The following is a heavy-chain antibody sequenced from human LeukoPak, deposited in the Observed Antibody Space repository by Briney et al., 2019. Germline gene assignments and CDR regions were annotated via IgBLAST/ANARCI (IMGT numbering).Heavy chain of an antibody. J-gene: IGHJ5*02. CDR2: ISAYNGNT. CDR1: GYTFTSYG. D-gene: IGHD4-17*01. CDR3: ARGSATVTANWFDP. V-gene: IGHV1-18*01. Sequence: ASVKVSCKASGYTFTSYGISWVRQAPGQGLEWMGWISAYNGNTNYAQKLQGRVTMTTDTSTSTAYMELRSLRSDDTAVYYRARGSATVTANWFDPWGQGTLVTVSS.